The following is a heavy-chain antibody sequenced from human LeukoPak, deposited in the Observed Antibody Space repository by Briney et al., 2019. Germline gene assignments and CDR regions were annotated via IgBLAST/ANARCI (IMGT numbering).Heavy chain of an antibody. V-gene: IGHV4-59*01. CDR1: GGSISSYY. J-gene: IGHJ6*02. Sequence: ETLSLTCTVSGGSISSYYWSWIRQPPGKGLEWIGYIYYSGSTNYNPSLKSRVTISVDTSKDQFSLKLSSVTAADTAVYYCARGAYYYGSGTLYYYYGMDVWGQGTTVTVSS. CDR2: IYYSGST. CDR3: ARGAYYYGSGTLYYYYGMDV. D-gene: IGHD3-10*01.